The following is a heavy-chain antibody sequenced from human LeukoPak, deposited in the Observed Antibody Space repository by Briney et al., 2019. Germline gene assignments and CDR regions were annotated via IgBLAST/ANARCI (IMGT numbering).Heavy chain of an antibody. CDR2: IIPIFGTA. CDR3: ARVVQFAGAYYDFWSGYSWFDP. V-gene: IGHV1-69*13. Sequence: SVKVSCKASGGTFSSYAISWVRQALGQGLEWMGGIIPIFGTANYAQKFQGRVTITADESTSTAYMELSSLRSEDTAVYYYARVVQFAGAYYDFWSGYSWFDPWGQGTLVTVSS. J-gene: IGHJ5*02. CDR1: GGTFSSYA. D-gene: IGHD3-3*01.